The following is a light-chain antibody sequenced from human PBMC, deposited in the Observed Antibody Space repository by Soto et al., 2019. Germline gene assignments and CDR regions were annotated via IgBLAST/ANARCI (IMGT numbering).Light chain of an antibody. CDR2: SNN. V-gene: IGLV1-44*01. CDR1: GSNIGRNS. Sequence: QSVLTQPPSASGTPGQTVTISCSGGGSNIGRNSVGWYQQVAGTAPRFLIYSNNKRPSGVPDRFSGSRSGTSASLAISGLQSEDEADYFCAAWDDSLNGVVFGGGTKLTVL. J-gene: IGLJ2*01. CDR3: AAWDDSLNGVV.